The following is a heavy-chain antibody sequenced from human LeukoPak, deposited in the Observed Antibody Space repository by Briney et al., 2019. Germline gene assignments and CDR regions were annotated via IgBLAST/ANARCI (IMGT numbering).Heavy chain of an antibody. J-gene: IGHJ4*02. V-gene: IGHV3-7*01. D-gene: IGHD4-17*01. CDR2: IKQDGSEK. Sequence: GGSLRLSCAASGFTFSSYWMSWVRQAPGKGLEWAANIKQDGSEKYYVDSVKGRFIISRDNAKNSLYLQMNSLRAEDTAVYYCARRGKMTPVTTGYGYWGQGTLVTVSS. CDR1: GFTFSSYW. CDR3: ARRGKMTPVTTGYGY.